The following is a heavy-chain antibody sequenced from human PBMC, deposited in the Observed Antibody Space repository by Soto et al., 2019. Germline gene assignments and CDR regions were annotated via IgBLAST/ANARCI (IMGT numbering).Heavy chain of an antibody. CDR3: ARVRTYYDSSGSLDY. V-gene: IGHV1-2*02. CDR1: GYTLTVYF. Sequence: ASVKVSCTSCGYTLTVYFMHCLRQAPGQGLEWMGWINPNSGDTKYAQKFQGRVTMTRDMSISTAYMELRRLTSDDTAVYYCARVRTYYDSSGSLDYWGQGTLVTVSS. D-gene: IGHD3-22*01. J-gene: IGHJ4*02. CDR2: INPNSGDT.